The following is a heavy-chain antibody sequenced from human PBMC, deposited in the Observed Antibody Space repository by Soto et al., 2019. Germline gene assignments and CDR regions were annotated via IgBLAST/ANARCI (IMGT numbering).Heavy chain of an antibody. J-gene: IGHJ4*02. V-gene: IGHV3-30-3*01. CDR3: ATDIHATWLLNS. CDR2: IAPDASQI. D-gene: IGHD2-2*02. Sequence: WVRQAPGKGLEWVALIAPDASQIYYADSVKGRFTISRDNSKNTLYLQMNNLRAKDTSLYLCATDIHATWLLNSWGQGTLVTVSS.